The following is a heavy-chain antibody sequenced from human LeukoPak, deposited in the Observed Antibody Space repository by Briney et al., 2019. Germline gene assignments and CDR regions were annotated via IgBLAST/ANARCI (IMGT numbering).Heavy chain of an antibody. CDR2: IYPGDSDT. Sequence: GESLKISCKGSGYSFTSYWIGWVRQMPGKGLEWMGIIYPGDSDTRYSPSFQGQVTISADKSISTAYLQWSSLKASDTAMYYCARRSPAAILTESRWFDPWGQGTLVTVSS. CDR3: ARRSPAAILTESRWFDP. CDR1: GYSFTSYW. J-gene: IGHJ5*02. D-gene: IGHD2-2*02. V-gene: IGHV5-51*01.